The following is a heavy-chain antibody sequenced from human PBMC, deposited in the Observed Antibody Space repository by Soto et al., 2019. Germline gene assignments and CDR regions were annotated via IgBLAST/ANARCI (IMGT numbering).Heavy chain of an antibody. D-gene: IGHD3-16*02. CDR2: IYWDDDK. CDR1: GFSLSTSGVG. CDR3: AHRRYPRDYFDY. Sequence: QITLKESGPTLVKPTQTLTLTCTFSGFSLSTSGVGVGWIRQPPGKALEWLALIYWDDDKRYSPSLKSRLTITKDTSKTQVVLTMTNMDPVDTATYYCAHRRYPRDYFDYWGQGTLVTVSS. J-gene: IGHJ4*02. V-gene: IGHV2-5*02.